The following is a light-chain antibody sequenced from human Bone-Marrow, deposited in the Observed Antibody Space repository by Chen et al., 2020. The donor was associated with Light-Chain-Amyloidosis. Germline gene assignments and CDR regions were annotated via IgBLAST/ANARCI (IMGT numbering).Light chain of an antibody. CDR1: NIGSTS. Sequence: SYVLTQPSSVSVAPGQTATIACGGNNIGSTSVHWYQQTPGQAPQLVVYDDSDRPSGIPERLSGDNSGNMATLTISRVEAGDEADYYCQVWDRSSDRPVFGGGTKLTVL. CDR2: DDS. CDR3: QVWDRSSDRPV. J-gene: IGLJ3*02. V-gene: IGLV3-21*02.